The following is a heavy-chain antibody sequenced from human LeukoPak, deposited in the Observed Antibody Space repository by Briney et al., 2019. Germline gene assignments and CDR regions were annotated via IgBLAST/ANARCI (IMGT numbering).Heavy chain of an antibody. CDR1: GFTFSSYG. CDR2: ISYDGSNK. D-gene: IGHD3-9*01. J-gene: IGHJ4*02. V-gene: IGHV3-30*18. CDR3: AKDLGTKSRYFDWNIDY. Sequence: GRSLRLSCAASGFTFSSYGMHWVRQAPGKGLEWVAVISYDGSNKYYADSVKGRFTISRDNSKNTLYLQMNSLRAEDTAVYYCAKDLGTKSRYFDWNIDYWGQGTLVTVSS.